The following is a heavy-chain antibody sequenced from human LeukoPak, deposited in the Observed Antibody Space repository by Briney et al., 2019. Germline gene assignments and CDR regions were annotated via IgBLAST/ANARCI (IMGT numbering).Heavy chain of an antibody. CDR3: ARTYSSGWYNWFDP. CDR2: ISYSGSTT. Sequence: GGSLRLSCAASGFTFTNFEMNWVRQAPGKALEWVSYISYSGSTTSYADSVKGRFTISRDNDKNSLYLQMKSLRAEDTALYYCARTYSSGWYNWFDPWGQGTLVTVSS. J-gene: IGHJ5*02. D-gene: IGHD6-19*01. CDR1: GFTFTNFE. V-gene: IGHV3-48*03.